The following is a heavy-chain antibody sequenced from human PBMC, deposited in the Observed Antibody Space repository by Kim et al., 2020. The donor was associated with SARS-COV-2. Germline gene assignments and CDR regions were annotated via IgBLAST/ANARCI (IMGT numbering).Heavy chain of an antibody. J-gene: IGHJ3*02. V-gene: IGHV4-59*01. D-gene: IGHD6-13*01. CDR3: ASLSSWYTLDAFDI. Sequence: NPSLKSRVTISVDTSTNQFSLKLSSVTAADTAVYYCASLSSWYTLDAFDIWGQGTMVTVSS.